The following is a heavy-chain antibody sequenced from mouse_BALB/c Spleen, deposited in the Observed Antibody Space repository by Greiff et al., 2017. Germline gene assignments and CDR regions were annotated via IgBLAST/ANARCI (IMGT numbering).Heavy chain of an antibody. J-gene: IGHJ1*01. CDR1: GYAFTNYL. CDR3: ARGSSYVDLYFDV. CDR2: INPGSGGT. D-gene: IGHD1-1*01. Sequence: QVQLQQSGAELVRPGTSVKVSCKASGYAFTNYLIEWVKQRPGQGLEWIGVINPGSGGTNYNEKFKGKATLTADKSSSTAYMQLSSLTSDDSAVYFCARGSSYVDLYFDVWGAGTTVTVSS. V-gene: IGHV1-54*03.